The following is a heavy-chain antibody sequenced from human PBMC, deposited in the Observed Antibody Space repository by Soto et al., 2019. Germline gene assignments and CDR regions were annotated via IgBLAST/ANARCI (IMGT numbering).Heavy chain of an antibody. CDR2: IYWDDDK. D-gene: IGHD6-13*01. V-gene: IGHV2-5*02. J-gene: IGHJ1*01. Sequence: QITLKESGPTLVKPTQTLTLTCTFSGFSLSTSGVGVGWIRQPPGKALEWLALIYWDDDKRYSPSLKSRLTITKDTSKNQVVLTMTNMDPVDTATYYCAHRHGIAADGNVQHWGQGTLVTVSS. CDR1: GFSLSTSGVG. CDR3: AHRHGIAADGNVQH.